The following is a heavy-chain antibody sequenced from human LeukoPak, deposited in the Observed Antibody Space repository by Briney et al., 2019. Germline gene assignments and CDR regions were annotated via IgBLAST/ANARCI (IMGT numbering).Heavy chain of an antibody. Sequence: SETLSLTCTVSGGSISSYYWSWIRQPPGKGLEWIGYIYYSGSTNYNPSLKSRVTISVDTSKNQFSLRLNSVTTADTAVYYCARAVDGYNSDYWGQGTLVTVSS. D-gene: IGHD5-24*01. J-gene: IGHJ4*02. V-gene: IGHV4-59*01. CDR3: ARAVDGYNSDY. CDR2: IYYSGST. CDR1: GGSISSYY.